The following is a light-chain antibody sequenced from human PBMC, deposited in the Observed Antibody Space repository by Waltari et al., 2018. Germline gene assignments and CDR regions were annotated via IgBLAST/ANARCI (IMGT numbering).Light chain of an antibody. CDR1: SSDVGGYNY. CDR2: DVS. J-gene: IGLJ2*01. V-gene: IGLV2-14*03. Sequence: QSALTQPASVSGSPGQSITISCTGTSSDVGGYNYVSWSQQHPGKAPKLLIYDVSNRPSGVSNRVSGSKSGNTASLTISGLQAEDEADYYCSSYTSSSTRVFGGGTKLTVL. CDR3: SSYTSSSTRV.